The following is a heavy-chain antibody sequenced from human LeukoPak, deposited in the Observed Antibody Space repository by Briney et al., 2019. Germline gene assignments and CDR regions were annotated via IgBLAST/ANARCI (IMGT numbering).Heavy chain of an antibody. J-gene: IGHJ6*02. CDR3: ARDETKYYYDSSGYFEGYYYYGMDV. CDR2: INPSGGST. Sequence: ASVKVSCKASGGTFSSYAISWVRQAPGQGLEWMGIINPSGGSTSYAQKFQGRVTMTRDTSTSTVYMELSSLRSEDTAVYYCARDETKYYYDSSGYFEGYYYYGMDVWGQGTTVTVSS. D-gene: IGHD3-22*01. V-gene: IGHV1-46*01. CDR1: GGTFSSYA.